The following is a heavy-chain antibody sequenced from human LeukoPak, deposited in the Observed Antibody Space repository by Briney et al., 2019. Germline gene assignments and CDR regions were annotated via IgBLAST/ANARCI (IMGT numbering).Heavy chain of an antibody. V-gene: IGHV1-2*02. CDR2: INPNSGGT. D-gene: IGHD6-19*01. CDR3: ARGPPFYSSGWPSPNFDY. Sequence: ASVKVSCKASGYTFTVYYMHWVRQAPGQGLEWMGWINPNSGGTNYAQKFQGRVTMTRDTSISTAYMELSRLRSDDTAVYYCARGPPFYSSGWPSPNFDYWGQGTLVTVSS. CDR1: GYTFTVYY. J-gene: IGHJ4*02.